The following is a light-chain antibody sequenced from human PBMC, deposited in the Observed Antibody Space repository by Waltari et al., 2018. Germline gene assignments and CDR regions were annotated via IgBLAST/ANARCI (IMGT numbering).Light chain of an antibody. CDR3: QAWDSTVV. Sequence: SYELTQPPSVSVSPGQTASITCSGDKVGDKYACWFQHKPGQSPVLVIYQDTKRPSGIPGRFSGSNSGNTATLTISGTQPMDEADYYCQAWDSTVVFGGGTKLTVL. CDR2: QDT. J-gene: IGLJ2*01. V-gene: IGLV3-1*01. CDR1: KVGDKY.